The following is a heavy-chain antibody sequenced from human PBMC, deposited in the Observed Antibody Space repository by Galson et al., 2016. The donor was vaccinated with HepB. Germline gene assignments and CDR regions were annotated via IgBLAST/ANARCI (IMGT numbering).Heavy chain of an antibody. CDR1: GFTFSSYW. CDR3: ARGRTYDSNAFDT. Sequence: SLRLSCAASGFTFSSYWMSWVRQAPGKGLEWVANIKQDGSQENYVDSVKGRFTISRDNAKNSLYLQMNSLRADDTAVYYCARGRTYDSNAFDTWGQGTMVTVSS. D-gene: IGHD3-9*01. V-gene: IGHV3-7*01. J-gene: IGHJ3*02. CDR2: IKQDGSQE.